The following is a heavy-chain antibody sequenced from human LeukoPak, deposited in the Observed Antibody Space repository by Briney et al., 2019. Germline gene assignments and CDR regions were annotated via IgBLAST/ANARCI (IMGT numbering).Heavy chain of an antibody. CDR2: IYYSGNS. CDR3: ARLWFGEGWFDP. J-gene: IGHJ5*02. V-gene: IGHV4-39*07. D-gene: IGHD3-10*01. CDR1: GGSITSRNNC. Sequence: SETLSLTCTVSGGSITSRNNCWGWIRQPPGKGLEWIGSIYYSGNSYYNPSLKSRVTISVDTSKNQFSLKLSSVTAADTAVYYCARLWFGEGWFDPWGQGTLVTVSS.